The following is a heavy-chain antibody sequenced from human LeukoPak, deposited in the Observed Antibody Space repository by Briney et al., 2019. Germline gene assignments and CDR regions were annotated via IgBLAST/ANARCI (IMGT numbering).Heavy chain of an antibody. D-gene: IGHD2-2*01. V-gene: IGHV3-64*01. CDR3: ARCMSTSTCSPG. CDR1: GFTFSSYA. J-gene: IGHJ3*01. Sequence: GGSLRLSCAASGFTFSSYAMHWVRQAPGKGLEYVSAISSNGGSTYYANSVKGRFTISRDNSKNTLYLQMGSLRAEDMAVYYCARCMSTSTCSPGWGQRTMVTVSS. CDR2: ISSNGGST.